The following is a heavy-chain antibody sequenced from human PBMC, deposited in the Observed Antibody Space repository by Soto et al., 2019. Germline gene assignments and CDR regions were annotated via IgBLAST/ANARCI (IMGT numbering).Heavy chain of an antibody. V-gene: IGHV1-2*02. CDR2: INPNSGGT. J-gene: IGHJ4*02. D-gene: IGHD2-15*01. CDR1: GYTFTGYY. CDR3: ASVYCSGGSCYSFDY. Sequence: ASVKVSCKASGYTFTGYYMHWMRQAPGQGLEWMGWINPNSGGTNYAQKFQGRVTMTRDTSISTAYMELSRLRSDDTAVYYCASVYCSGGSCYSFDYWGQGTLVTVSS.